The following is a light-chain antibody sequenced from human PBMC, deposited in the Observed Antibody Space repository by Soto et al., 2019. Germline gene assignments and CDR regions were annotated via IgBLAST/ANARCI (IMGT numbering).Light chain of an antibody. J-gene: IGKJ4*01. CDR3: QQSFNTLT. CDR1: QSISTY. V-gene: IGKV1-39*01. Sequence: DIQMTQSPSSLSASVGDRVTITCRASQSISTYVSWYQHRPGKAPKLLIYSASTLQSGVPPRFSGSGSGTDVTLTISSLQPEDFATYYCQQSFNTLTFGGGTKVEIE. CDR2: SAS.